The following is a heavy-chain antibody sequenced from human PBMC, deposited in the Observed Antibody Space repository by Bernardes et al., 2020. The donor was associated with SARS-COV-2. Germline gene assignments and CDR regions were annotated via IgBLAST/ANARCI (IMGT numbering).Heavy chain of an antibody. CDR2: IYHSGST. CDR3: ARGPHCGGDCYFWAFDI. D-gene: IGHD2-21*01. J-gene: IGHJ3*02. V-gene: IGHV4-4*02. Sequence: TLSLTCAVSGGSISSSNWWSWVRQPPGKGLEWIGEIYHSGSTNYNPSLKSRVTISVDKSKNQFSLKLSSVTAADTAVYYCARGPHCGGDCYFWAFDIWGQGTMVTVSS. CDR1: GGSISSSNW.